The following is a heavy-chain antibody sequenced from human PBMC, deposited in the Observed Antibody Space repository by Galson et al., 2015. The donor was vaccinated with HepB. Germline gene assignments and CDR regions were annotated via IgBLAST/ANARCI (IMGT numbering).Heavy chain of an antibody. Sequence: SVKVSCKASGGMFGNYVINWVRQAPGQGLEWMGGIIPVYGSANYAQKFQGRVTFTADASTSTAYMEIVSLKSEDTATYYCARLVAVADSGDNPVDRWGQGPLVTVSS. J-gene: IGHJ5*02. CDR2: IIPVYGSA. D-gene: IGHD3-10*01. CDR3: ARLVAVADSGDNPVDR. V-gene: IGHV1-69*13. CDR1: GGMFGNYV.